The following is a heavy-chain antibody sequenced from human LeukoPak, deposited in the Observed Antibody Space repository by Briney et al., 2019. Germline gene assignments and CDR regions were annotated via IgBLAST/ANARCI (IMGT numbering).Heavy chain of an antibody. CDR1: GGSISSYY. V-gene: IGHV4-59*12. D-gene: IGHD6-13*01. CDR3: ARDTIAAAVNYFDY. CDR2: IYYSGST. J-gene: IGHJ4*02. Sequence: KTSETLSLTCTVSGGSISSYYWSWIRQPPGKGLEWIGYIYYSGSTNYNPSLKSRVTISVDRSKNQFSLKLSSVTAADTAVYYCARDTIAAAVNYFDYWGQGTLVTVSS.